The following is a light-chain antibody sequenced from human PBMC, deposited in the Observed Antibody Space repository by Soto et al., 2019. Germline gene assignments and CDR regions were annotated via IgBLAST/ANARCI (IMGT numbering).Light chain of an antibody. CDR3: SLYAGSYTWI. V-gene: IGLV2-11*01. Sequence: QSVLTQPRSVSGSPGQSVTVSCTGTSRGVAVYSYVSWFQQHPGKAPQLLIYDVTKRPSGVPDRFSGSKSGNTAALTISGLQAEDEAEYFCSLYAGSYTWIFGSGTKVTVL. CDR2: DVT. CDR1: SRGVAVYSY. J-gene: IGLJ1*01.